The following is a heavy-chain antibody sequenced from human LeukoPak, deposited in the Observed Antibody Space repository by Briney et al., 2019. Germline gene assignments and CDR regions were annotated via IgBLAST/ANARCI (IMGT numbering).Heavy chain of an antibody. V-gene: IGHV1-2*02. CDR3: ARAGVWDYSDSSGYHNAAFDI. D-gene: IGHD3-22*01. CDR1: GYTFTGYY. CDR2: INPSSGGT. J-gene: IGHJ3*02. Sequence: ASVKVSCKASGYTFTGYYMHWVRQAPGQGLEWMGWINPSSGGTNYAQKFQGRVTVTRDTSISTAYMDLCRLRSDDTAVYYCARAGVWDYSDSSGYHNAAFDIWGQGTMVTVSS.